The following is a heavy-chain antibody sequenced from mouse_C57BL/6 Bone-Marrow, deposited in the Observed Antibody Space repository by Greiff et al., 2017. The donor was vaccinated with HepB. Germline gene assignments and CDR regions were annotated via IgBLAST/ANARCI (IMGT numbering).Heavy chain of an antibody. CDR2: IYPGDGDT. J-gene: IGHJ2*01. CDR3: AREGLYYYGSSYKDFDY. D-gene: IGHD1-1*01. V-gene: IGHV1-82*01. Sequence: QVQLKESGPELVKPGASVKISCKASGYAFSSSWMNWVKQRPGKGLEWIGRIYPGDGDTNYNGKFKGKATLTADKSSSTAYMQLSSLTSEDSAVYFCAREGLYYYGSSYKDFDYWGQGTTLTVSS. CDR1: GYAFSSSW.